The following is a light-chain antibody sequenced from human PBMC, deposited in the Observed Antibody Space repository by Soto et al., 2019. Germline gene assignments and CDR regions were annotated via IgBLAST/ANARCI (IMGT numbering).Light chain of an antibody. CDR2: GAS. Sequence: EIVMTQSPATLSVSPGERATLSCRASQSVSSNLAWYQQKPGQAPTLLIYGASTRATGIPARFSGSGSGTEFPLTISSLQSEDFAVYYCQQYSNWPQTFGQGTKVEIK. CDR3: QQYSNWPQT. V-gene: IGKV3-15*01. J-gene: IGKJ1*01. CDR1: QSVSSN.